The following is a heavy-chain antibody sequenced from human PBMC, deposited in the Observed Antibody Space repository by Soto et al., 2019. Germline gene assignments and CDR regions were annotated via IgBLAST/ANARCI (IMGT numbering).Heavy chain of an antibody. CDR2: INHSGST. Sequence: QVQLQQWGAGLLKPSETLSLTCAVYGGSFSGYYWSWIRQPPGKGLEWIGEINHSGSTNYNPSLKSRVTISLDTSKNQFSLKLSSVTAADTPVYYCARAGGIAAAGGSPGMDVWGQGTTVTVSS. CDR3: ARAGGIAAAGGSPGMDV. J-gene: IGHJ6*02. CDR1: GGSFSGYY. V-gene: IGHV4-34*01. D-gene: IGHD6-13*01.